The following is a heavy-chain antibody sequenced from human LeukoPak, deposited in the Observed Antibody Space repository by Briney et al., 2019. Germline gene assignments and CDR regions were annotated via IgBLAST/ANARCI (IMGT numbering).Heavy chain of an antibody. CDR2: INHSGST. CDR1: GGSFSGYY. V-gene: IGHV4-34*01. D-gene: IGHD6-6*01. CDR3: ARGPYSSSYYFDY. J-gene: IGHJ4*02. Sequence: SETLSLTCAVYGGSFSGYYWSWIRQPPGKGLERIGEINHSGSTNYNPSLKSRVTISVDTSKNQFSLKLSSVTAADTAVYYCARGPYSSSYYFDYLGQGTLVTVSS.